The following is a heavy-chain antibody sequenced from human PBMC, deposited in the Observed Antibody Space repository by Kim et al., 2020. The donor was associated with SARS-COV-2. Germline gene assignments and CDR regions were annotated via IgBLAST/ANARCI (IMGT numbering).Heavy chain of an antibody. V-gene: IGHV3-21*01. J-gene: IGHJ5*02. Sequence: GGSLRLSCAASGFTFSSYSMNCVRQAPGKGLEWVSSISSSSSYIYYADSVKGRFTISRDNAKNSLYLQMNSLRAEDTAVYYCARAPSSGWSTNWFDPWGQGTLVTVSS. CDR1: GFTFSSYS. CDR2: ISSSSSYI. D-gene: IGHD6-19*01. CDR3: ARAPSSGWSTNWFDP.